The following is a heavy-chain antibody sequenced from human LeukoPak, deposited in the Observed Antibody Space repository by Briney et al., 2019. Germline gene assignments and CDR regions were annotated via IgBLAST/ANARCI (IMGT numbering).Heavy chain of an antibody. V-gene: IGHV1-2*02. CDR1: GYTFTGYY. CDR3: ARLPRAIVVVPAAPRYNWFDP. CDR2: INPNSGGT. Sequence: GASVKVSCKASGYTFTGYYMHWVRQAPGQGLEWMGWINPNSGGTNYAQKFQGRVTMTRDTSISAAYMELSRLRSDDTAVYYCARLPRAIVVVPAAPRYNWFDPWGQGTLVTVSS. D-gene: IGHD2-2*01. J-gene: IGHJ5*02.